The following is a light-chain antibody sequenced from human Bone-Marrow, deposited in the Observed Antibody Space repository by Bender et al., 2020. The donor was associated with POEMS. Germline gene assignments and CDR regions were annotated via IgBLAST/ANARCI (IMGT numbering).Light chain of an antibody. CDR1: SSDVGGYNY. Sequence: QSALTQPPSASGSPGQSVTISCTGTSSDVGGYNYVSWYQQRPGQALKLMIYDVTSRPSGVSHRFSGSKSGNTASLTISGLQAEDEADYYCSSYRSTSTWVFGGGTKLTVL. V-gene: IGLV2-14*03. CDR2: DVT. CDR3: SSYRSTSTWV. J-gene: IGLJ3*02.